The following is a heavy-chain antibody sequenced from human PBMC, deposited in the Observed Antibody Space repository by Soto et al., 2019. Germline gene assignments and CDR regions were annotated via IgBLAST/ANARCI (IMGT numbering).Heavy chain of an antibody. CDR2: INHSGST. CDR1: GGSFSGYY. Sequence: QVQLQQWGAGLLKPSETLSLTCAVYGGSFSGYYWSWIRQPPGKGLEWIGEINHSGSTNYNPSLKSRVTISVDTSKNQFSLKLSSVTAADTAVYYCARAATNHYYYYYYMDAWGKGTTVTVSS. V-gene: IGHV4-34*01. J-gene: IGHJ6*03. D-gene: IGHD2-15*01. CDR3: ARAATNHYYYYYYMDA.